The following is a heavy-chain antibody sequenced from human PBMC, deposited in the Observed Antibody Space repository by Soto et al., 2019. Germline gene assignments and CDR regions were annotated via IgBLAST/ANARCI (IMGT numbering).Heavy chain of an antibody. J-gene: IGHJ4*02. Sequence: QVHLVESGGGVVQPGRSLRLSCAASGFTFSGYGMHWVRQAPGKGLEWVALIWFDGSNKYYADSVKGRCTISRDNSKNTMYLQMDNLRGEDTAVYYCAREVGGRVRGTSYVLGYDDYWGQGTLVTVSS. CDR2: IWFDGSNK. CDR1: GFTFSGYG. D-gene: IGHD3-16*01. CDR3: AREVGGRVRGTSYVLGYDDY. V-gene: IGHV3-33*01.